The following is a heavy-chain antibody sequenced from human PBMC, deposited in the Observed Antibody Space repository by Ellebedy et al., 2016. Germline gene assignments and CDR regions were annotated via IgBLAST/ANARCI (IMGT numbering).Heavy chain of an antibody. V-gene: IGHV3-23*01. J-gene: IGHJ4*02. D-gene: IGHD1-26*01. Sequence: GGSLRLXXAASGFTFSSYAMSWVRQAPGKGLEWVSAISGSGGSTYYADSVKGRFTISRDNSKNTLYLQMNSLRAEDTAVYYCAKVVGATVSLDYWGQGTLVTVSS. CDR1: GFTFSSYA. CDR3: AKVVGATVSLDY. CDR2: ISGSGGST.